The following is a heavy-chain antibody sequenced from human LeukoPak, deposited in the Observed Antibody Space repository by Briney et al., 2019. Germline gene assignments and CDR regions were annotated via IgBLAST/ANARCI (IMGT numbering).Heavy chain of an antibody. V-gene: IGHV4-59*01. D-gene: IGHD1-26*01. CDR1: GGSISSYY. Sequence: SETLSLTCTVFGGSISSYYWSWIRQPPGKGLEWIGYIYYSGSTNYNPSLKSRVTISVDTSKNQFSLKLSSVTAADTAVYYCAALVGWELSRVDYWGQGTLVTVSS. J-gene: IGHJ4*02. CDR2: IYYSGST. CDR3: AALVGWELSRVDY.